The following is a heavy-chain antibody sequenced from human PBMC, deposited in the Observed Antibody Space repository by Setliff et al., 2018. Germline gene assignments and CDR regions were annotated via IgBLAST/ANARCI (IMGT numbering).Heavy chain of an antibody. CDR1: GGSISSSNYY. D-gene: IGHD2-15*01. CDR3: ASILGYCGGGSCYVPY. CDR2: ICSGGSA. J-gene: IGHJ4*02. V-gene: IGHV4-39*07. Sequence: PSETLSLTCTVSGGSISSSNYYWGWLRQPRGKGLEWIGNICSGGSAYYNPSLKSRVTISVDTSKNQFSLKLSSVTAADTAMYYCASILGYCGGGSCYVPYWGQGTLVTVSS.